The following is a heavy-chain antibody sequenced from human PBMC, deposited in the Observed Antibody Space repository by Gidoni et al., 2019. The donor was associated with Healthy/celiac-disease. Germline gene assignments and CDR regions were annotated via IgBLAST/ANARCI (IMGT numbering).Heavy chain of an antibody. CDR2: INHSGST. J-gene: IGHJ6*03. CDR3: ARGRYYDFWSGYPTTYYYMDV. Sequence: QVQLQQWGAGLLKPSETLSLTCAVYGGSFSGYSWCWIRQPPGKGLEWIGEINHSGSTNYNPYLKSRVTISVDTSKNQFSLKLSSVTAADTAVYYCARGRYYDFWSGYPTTYYYMDVWGKGTTVTVSS. V-gene: IGHV4-34*01. D-gene: IGHD3-3*01. CDR1: GGSFSGYS.